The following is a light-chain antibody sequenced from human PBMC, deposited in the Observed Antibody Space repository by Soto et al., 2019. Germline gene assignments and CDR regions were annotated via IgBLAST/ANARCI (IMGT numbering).Light chain of an antibody. J-gene: IGKJ1*01. CDR1: QSVSSY. CDR3: QQRINWPWT. CDR2: DAS. V-gene: IGKV3-11*01. Sequence: ENMFTQSPATLSLSPGERAALSCRASQSVSSYLAWYQQKPGQAPRLLIYDASNRATGIPARFSGSGSGPDFTLTISSLEPEDFAVYYCQQRINWPWTFGQGTKVDIK.